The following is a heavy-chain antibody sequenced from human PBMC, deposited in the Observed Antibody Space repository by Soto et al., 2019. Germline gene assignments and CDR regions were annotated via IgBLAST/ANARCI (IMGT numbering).Heavy chain of an antibody. CDR1: GFTFSSYS. CDR2: ISSSSSYI. CDR3: ASGHWGAFDI. D-gene: IGHD7-27*01. J-gene: IGHJ3*02. Sequence: EVQLVESGGGLIQPGGSLRLSCAASGFTFSSYSMNWVRQAPGKGLEWVSSISSSSSYIYYADSVKGRFTISRDNAKNSLYLQMNSLRAEDTAVYYCASGHWGAFDIWGQGTMVTVSS. V-gene: IGHV3-21*01.